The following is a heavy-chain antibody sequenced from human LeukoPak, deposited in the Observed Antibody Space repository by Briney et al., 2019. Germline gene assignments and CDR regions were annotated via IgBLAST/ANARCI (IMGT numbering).Heavy chain of an antibody. Sequence: PGGSLRLSCAASGFAFSSYWMHWVRKTPEKGLVWVSRINSDGSSTSHADSVKGRFTISRDNAKNTLYLQMNSLRAEDTAVYYCAKDMSGGDCPDYWGQGTLVTVSS. CDR2: INSDGSST. V-gene: IGHV3-74*01. CDR3: AKDMSGGDCPDY. J-gene: IGHJ4*02. CDR1: GFAFSSYW. D-gene: IGHD2-21*02.